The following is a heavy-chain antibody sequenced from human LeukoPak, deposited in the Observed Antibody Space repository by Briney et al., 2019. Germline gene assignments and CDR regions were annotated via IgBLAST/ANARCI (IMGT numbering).Heavy chain of an antibody. CDR3: ARENGFGDSFDS. Sequence: GGSLKLACDASGFSFSVYTMNWVRQAPGKGLEWVASISGRSSNTDYRDSVWGRFTVSRDNAKGTLYLQMSGLRVEDTAVYYCARENGFGDSFDSWGHGTMVIVSA. J-gene: IGHJ3*01. V-gene: IGHV3-21*01. CDR1: GFSFSVYT. D-gene: IGHD2-8*01. CDR2: ISGRSSNT.